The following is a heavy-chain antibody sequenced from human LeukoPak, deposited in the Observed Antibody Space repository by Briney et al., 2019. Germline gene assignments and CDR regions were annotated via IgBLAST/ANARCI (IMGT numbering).Heavy chain of an antibody. Sequence: GGSLRLSCTASGFTLGDYGMSWVRQAPGNGLEGVGLSRSKTYGVTTEDAASVRGRFTISRDDAKSISYLQMNSLKTKDTAVYYCTRRPPGVAYFDYWGEGTLVTVSS. CDR3: TRRPPGVAYFDY. D-gene: IGHD3-3*01. V-gene: IGHV3-49*04. J-gene: IGHJ4*02. CDR1: GFTLGDYG. CDR2: SRSKTYGVTT.